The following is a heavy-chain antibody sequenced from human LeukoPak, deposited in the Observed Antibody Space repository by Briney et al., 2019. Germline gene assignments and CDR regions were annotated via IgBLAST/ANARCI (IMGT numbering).Heavy chain of an antibody. Sequence: SETLSLTCTISGGSISSYCWSWIRQPAGKGLEWIGRIYTTGSTNYNPSLESRVTMSADTSKNQFSLKLSSVTAADTAVYYCARDLNVAVAGPIFDSWGQGTLVTVSS. D-gene: IGHD6-19*01. V-gene: IGHV4-4*07. CDR1: GGSISSYC. J-gene: IGHJ4*02. CDR3: ARDLNVAVAGPIFDS. CDR2: IYTTGST.